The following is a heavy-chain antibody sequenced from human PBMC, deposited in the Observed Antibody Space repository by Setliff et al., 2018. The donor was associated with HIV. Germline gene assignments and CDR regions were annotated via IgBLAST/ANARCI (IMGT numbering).Heavy chain of an antibody. V-gene: IGHV4-59*12. Sequence: PSETLSLTCTVSGGSINNYYWSWIRQSPGKGLVWIAHIYYNGNTDYNPSLKSRLSISVDTSKNQFSLKLSSVTAADTAIYYCAIRSRLGGSSNYFDSWGQGALVTVSS. CDR2: IYYNGNT. CDR3: AIRSRLGGSSNYFDS. D-gene: IGHD1-26*01. J-gene: IGHJ4*02. CDR1: GGSINNYY.